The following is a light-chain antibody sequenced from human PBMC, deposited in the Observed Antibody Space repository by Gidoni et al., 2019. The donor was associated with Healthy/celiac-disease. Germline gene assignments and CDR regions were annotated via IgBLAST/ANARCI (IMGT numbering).Light chain of an antibody. CDR2: DAS. J-gene: IGKJ3*01. CDR3: QQYDNRFT. Sequence: DIQMTQPPSSLSASVGDRVTITCQASQDISNYLNWYQQKPGKAPKLLIYDASNLETGVPSRFSGSGSGTDFTFTISSLQPEDIATYYCQQYDNRFTFGPGTKVDIK. V-gene: IGKV1-33*01. CDR1: QDISNY.